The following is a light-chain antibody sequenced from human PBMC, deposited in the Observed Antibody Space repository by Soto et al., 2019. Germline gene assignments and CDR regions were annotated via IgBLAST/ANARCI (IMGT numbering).Light chain of an antibody. J-gene: IGKJ1*01. CDR2: SAS. V-gene: IGKV3-15*01. CDR1: QDIKSN. CDR3: QQYNNWPRT. Sequence: IVMTQSPATLSVSPGEGATLSCRASQDIKSNMAWYQQTPGQAPRLLIYSASTRATGVPARFSGSGSGTEFTLTISSLESEDFAIYYCQQYNNWPRTFGQGTKVDIK.